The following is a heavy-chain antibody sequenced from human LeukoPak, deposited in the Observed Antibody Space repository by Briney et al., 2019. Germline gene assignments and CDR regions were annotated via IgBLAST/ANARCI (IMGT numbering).Heavy chain of an antibody. Sequence: SETLSLTCAVSGGSISSSNWWSWIRQAPGKGLEWIGYIYYSGSTNYNPSLKSRVTISVDTSKNQFSLRLSSVTAADTAVYYCARPNCSGGSCPNYFDYWGQGTLVTVSS. CDR1: GGSISSSNW. CDR3: ARPNCSGGSCPNYFDY. D-gene: IGHD2-15*01. J-gene: IGHJ4*02. CDR2: IYYSGST. V-gene: IGHV4-59*08.